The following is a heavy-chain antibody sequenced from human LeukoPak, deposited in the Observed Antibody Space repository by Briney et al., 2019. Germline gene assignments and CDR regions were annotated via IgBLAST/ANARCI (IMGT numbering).Heavy chain of an antibody. D-gene: IGHD6-19*01. J-gene: IGHJ4*02. V-gene: IGHV4-39*07. CDR3: ERVQSDHIAVAGGVDY. CDR1: GVSISSSSYY. CDR2: IYYSGRT. Sequence: SETLSLTCSVSGVSISSSSYYWGWLRQPPGKGLEWIGSIYYSGRTYYKPSLKSRVTISVDTSKNQFSLKLSSVTAADTAVYYCERVQSDHIAVAGGVDYWGQGTLVTVSS.